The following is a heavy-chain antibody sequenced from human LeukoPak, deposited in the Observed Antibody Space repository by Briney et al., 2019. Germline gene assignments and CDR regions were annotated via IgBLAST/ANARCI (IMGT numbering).Heavy chain of an antibody. D-gene: IGHD4-17*01. J-gene: IGHJ3*02. CDR1: GFTFSSYW. V-gene: IGHV3-7*05. CDR3: ARDPTVTNFHDAFDI. CDR2: IKQDGSQK. Sequence: GGSLALSCTASGFTFSSYWMSWVRQAPGKGLEWVATIKQDGSQKEYVESVQGRFTIARDNSTSSLYLHVNRLRAEDTAVYYCARDPTVTNFHDAFDIWGQGTLVTVSS.